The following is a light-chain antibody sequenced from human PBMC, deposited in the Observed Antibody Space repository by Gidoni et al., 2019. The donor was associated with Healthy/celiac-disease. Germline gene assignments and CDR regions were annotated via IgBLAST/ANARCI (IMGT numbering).Light chain of an antibody. CDR2: DAS. J-gene: IGKJ1*01. V-gene: IGKV3-11*01. Sequence: IVLTQSPATLSLSPGERATLSCRASQSVSSYLAWYQQKPGQAPRLLIYDASNRATGIPARFIGSVSVTDFTLTISSLEPEDFAVYYCQQRSNWLWTFGQGTKVEIK. CDR3: QQRSNWLWT. CDR1: QSVSSY.